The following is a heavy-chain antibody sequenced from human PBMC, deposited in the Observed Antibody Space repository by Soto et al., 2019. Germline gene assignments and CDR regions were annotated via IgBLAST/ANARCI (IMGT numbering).Heavy chain of an antibody. CDR3: AKEGGLSGSYYISSSYYFDY. CDR1: GFTFSSYG. V-gene: IGHV3-30*18. CDR2: ISYDGSNT. D-gene: IGHD1-26*01. Sequence: QVQLVESGGGVVQPGRSLRLSCAASGFTFSSYGMHWVRQAPGKGLEWVAIISYDGSNTYYADSVKGRFTISRDNSKNTLYLQMNSLRAEDTSVYYFAKEGGLSGSYYISSSYYFDYWGQGTLVTLSS. J-gene: IGHJ4*02.